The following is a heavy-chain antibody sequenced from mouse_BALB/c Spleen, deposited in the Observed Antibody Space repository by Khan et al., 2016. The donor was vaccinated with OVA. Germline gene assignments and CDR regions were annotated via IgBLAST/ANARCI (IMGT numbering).Heavy chain of an antibody. CDR3: ASGGYWYFDV. D-gene: IGHD1-1*02. Sequence: QIQLVQSGPELKKPGETVKISCKASGYTFTNYGMNWVKQAPGKGLKWMGWINTYTGEPTYADDFKGRFAFSLETSARTAYLQINNLKNEDTATYFCASGGYWYFDVWGEGTTVTVSS. J-gene: IGHJ1*01. CDR2: INTYTGEP. CDR1: GYTFTNYG. V-gene: IGHV9-3-1*01.